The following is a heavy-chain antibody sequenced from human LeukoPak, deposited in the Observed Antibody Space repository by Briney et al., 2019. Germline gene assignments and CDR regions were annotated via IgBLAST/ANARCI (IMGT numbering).Heavy chain of an antibody. CDR3: ARGQELDDGVFDS. Sequence: GGSLRLSCAASGFTFSSYGMYWVRQAPGKGLEWVAVISYDGSNKYYVDSVKGRFTISRDNSKNTVYLQMNILRVEDTAIYYCARGQELDDGVFDSWGQGTLVTVSA. CDR2: ISYDGSNK. D-gene: IGHD1-1*01. V-gene: IGHV3-30*03. J-gene: IGHJ4*02. CDR1: GFTFSSYG.